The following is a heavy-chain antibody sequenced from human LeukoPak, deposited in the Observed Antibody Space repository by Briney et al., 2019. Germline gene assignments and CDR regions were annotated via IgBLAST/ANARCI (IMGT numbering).Heavy chain of an antibody. CDR3: ARRRIVVVPAANLGDYYYYYYMDV. Sequence: PGESLKISCKGSGYSFTSYWIGWVRQMPGKGLEWMGIIYLGDSDTRYSPSFQGQVTISADKSISTAYLQWSSLKASDTAMYYCARRRIVVVPAANLGDYYYYYYMDVWGKGTTVTVSS. D-gene: IGHD2-2*01. V-gene: IGHV5-51*01. J-gene: IGHJ6*03. CDR2: IYLGDSDT. CDR1: GYSFTSYW.